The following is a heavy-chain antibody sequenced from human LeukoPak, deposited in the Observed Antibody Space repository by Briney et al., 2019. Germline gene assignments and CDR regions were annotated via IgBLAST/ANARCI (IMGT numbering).Heavy chain of an antibody. D-gene: IGHD3-10*01. CDR3: ARTDYYGSGSYEEPNWFDP. J-gene: IGHJ5*02. V-gene: IGHV3-21*01. CDR2: ISSSSSYI. Sequence: GGSLRLSCAASGFTFSSFAMSWVRQAPGKGLEWVSSISSSSSYIYYADSVKGRFTISRDNAKNSLYLQMNSLRAEDTAVYYCARTDYYGSGSYEEPNWFDPWGQGTLVTVSS. CDR1: GFTFSSFA.